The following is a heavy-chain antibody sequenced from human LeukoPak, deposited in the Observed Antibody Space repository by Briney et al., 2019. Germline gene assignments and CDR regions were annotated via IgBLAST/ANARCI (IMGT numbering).Heavy chain of an antibody. CDR3: ARVNGGLNRNYFDY. J-gene: IGHJ4*02. CDR1: GYSISSGTFY. V-gene: IGHV4-30-2*01. D-gene: IGHD4-23*01. CDR2: IYHSGST. Sequence: SQTLSLTCTVSGYSISSGTFYWGWIRQPPGKGPEWIGHIYHSGSTYYNPSLRSRVTILVDKSNNQFSLKLSSVTAADTAVYYWARVNGGLNRNYFDYWGQGTLVTVSS.